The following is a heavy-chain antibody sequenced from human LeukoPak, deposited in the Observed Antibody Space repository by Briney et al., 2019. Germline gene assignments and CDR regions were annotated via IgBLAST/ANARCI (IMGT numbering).Heavy chain of an antibody. CDR2: LSGSGGAT. D-gene: IGHD3-9*01. CDR1: GVTFGSYA. CDR3: AKHLLRYDILTGYFPLYYFDY. V-gene: IGHV3-23*01. J-gene: IGHJ4*02. Sequence: GGSLRLSCAASGVTFGSYAMSWVRQAPGKGLEWVPALSGSGGATFYADSVKGGFTISRDNSKNTLYLQMNSLRAGDPAVYYCAKHLLRYDILTGYFPLYYFDYWGQATLVTVSS.